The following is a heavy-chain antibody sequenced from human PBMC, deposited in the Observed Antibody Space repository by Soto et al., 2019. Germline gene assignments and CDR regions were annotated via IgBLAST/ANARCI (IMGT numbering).Heavy chain of an antibody. J-gene: IGHJ4*02. CDR3: AKDSSGYLGSFDY. CDR1: GFTFSSYS. CDR2: ISGSGGSP. D-gene: IGHD3-22*01. V-gene: IGHV3-23*01. Sequence: GGSLRLSCAASGFTFSSYSMNWVRQAPGKGLEWVSDISGSGGSPPYGDSVKGRFTISRDNSKNTLSLQMNSLGAEDTAVYYCAKDSSGYLGSFDYWGQGTLVTVSS.